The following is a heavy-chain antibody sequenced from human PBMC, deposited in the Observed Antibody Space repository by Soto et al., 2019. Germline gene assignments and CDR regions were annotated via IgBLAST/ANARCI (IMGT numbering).Heavy chain of an antibody. Sequence: GGSLRLSCAASGFTFSSYGMHWVRQAPGKGLEWVAVIWYDGSNKYYADSVKGRFTISRDNSKNTLYLQMNSLRAEDTAVYYCARVLEYCSGGSCPDDIDYWGQGILVTVSS. CDR1: GFTFSSYG. V-gene: IGHV3-33*01. D-gene: IGHD2-15*01. CDR2: IWYDGSNK. CDR3: ARVLEYCSGGSCPDDIDY. J-gene: IGHJ4*02.